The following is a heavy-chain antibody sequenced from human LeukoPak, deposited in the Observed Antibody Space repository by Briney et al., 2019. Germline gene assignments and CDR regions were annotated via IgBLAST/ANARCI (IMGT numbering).Heavy chain of an antibody. D-gene: IGHD1-26*01. CDR2: IHIGGDT. CDR3: ARDLVGATVPV. V-gene: IGHV3-53*01. J-gene: IGHJ4*02. Sequence: GSLRLSCAASGLTVSNNYMTWVRQAPGKGLEWVSVIHIGGDTYYADSVKGRFTIPRDNSKNTLYLQMNSLRVEDTAVYYCARDLVGATVPVWAQGTLVTVSS. CDR1: GLTVSNNY.